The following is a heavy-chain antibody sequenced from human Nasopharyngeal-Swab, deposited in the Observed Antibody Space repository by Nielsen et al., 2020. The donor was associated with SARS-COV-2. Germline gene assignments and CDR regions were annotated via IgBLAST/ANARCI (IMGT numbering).Heavy chain of an antibody. D-gene: IGHD2-2*01. V-gene: IGHV4-59*01. CDR2: IYYSGST. Sequence: SETLSLTCTVSGGSISSYYWSWIRQPPGKGLEWIGYIYYSGSTNYNPSLKSRVTISVDTSKNQFSLKLSSVTAADTAVYYCARALGYCSSTSCPTLLWHFDLWGRGTLVTVSS. J-gene: IGHJ2*01. CDR1: GGSISSYY. CDR3: ARALGYCSSTSCPTLLWHFDL.